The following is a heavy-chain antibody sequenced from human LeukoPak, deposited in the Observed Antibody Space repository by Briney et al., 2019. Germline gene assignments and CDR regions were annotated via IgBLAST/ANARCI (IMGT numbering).Heavy chain of an antibody. CDR1: GFTFSSYG. J-gene: IGHJ4*02. CDR2: IRYDGSNK. Sequence: RSGGSLRLSCAASGFTFSSYGMHWVRQAPGKGLEWVAFIRYDGSNKYYADSVKGRFTISRDNSKNTLYLQMNSLRAEDTAVYYCARDLTGGQWLPPVYWGQGTLVTVSS. V-gene: IGHV3-30*02. CDR3: ARDLTGGQWLPPVY. D-gene: IGHD6-19*01.